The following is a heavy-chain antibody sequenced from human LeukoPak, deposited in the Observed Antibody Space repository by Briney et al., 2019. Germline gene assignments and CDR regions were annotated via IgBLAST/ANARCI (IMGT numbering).Heavy chain of an antibody. CDR2: IYYSGST. Sequence: TASETLSLTCTVSGGSVSSYYWSWIRQPPGKGLEWIGYIYYSGSTNYNPSLKSRVTISVDTSKNQFSLKLGSVTAADTAVYYCARVDGSCSGGSCPSGNWFDPWGQGTLVTVSS. D-gene: IGHD2-15*01. J-gene: IGHJ5*02. CDR3: ARVDGSCSGGSCPSGNWFDP. CDR1: GGSVSSYY. V-gene: IGHV4-59*02.